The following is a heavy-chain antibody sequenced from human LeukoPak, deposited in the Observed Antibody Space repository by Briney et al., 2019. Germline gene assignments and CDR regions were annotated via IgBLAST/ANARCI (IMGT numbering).Heavy chain of an antibody. D-gene: IGHD5-18*01. CDR2: INSDGSTT. V-gene: IGHV3-74*01. CDR1: GFIFSDYW. CDR3: ARKGIQPFDF. J-gene: IGHJ4*02. Sequence: TGGSLRLSCAASGFIFSDYWMHWVRQAPGKGLVWVSRINSDGSTTSYADSAKGRFTISRDNAKNTLYLQMNSPRAEDTAVYYCARKGIQPFDFWGQGTLVTVSS.